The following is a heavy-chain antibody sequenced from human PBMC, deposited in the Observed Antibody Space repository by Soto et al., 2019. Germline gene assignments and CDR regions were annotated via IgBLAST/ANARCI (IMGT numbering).Heavy chain of an antibody. CDR2: ISGSGGST. D-gene: IGHD6-13*01. V-gene: IGHV3-23*01. Sequence: GGSLRLSCAASGFTFSSYAMSWVRQAPGKGLEWVSAISGSGGSTYYADSVKGRFTISRDNSKNTLYLQMNSLRAEDTAVYYCAKIPGIAAAGIDYYYYYGMDVWGQGTTVTVSS. J-gene: IGHJ6*02. CDR3: AKIPGIAAAGIDYYYYYGMDV. CDR1: GFTFSSYA.